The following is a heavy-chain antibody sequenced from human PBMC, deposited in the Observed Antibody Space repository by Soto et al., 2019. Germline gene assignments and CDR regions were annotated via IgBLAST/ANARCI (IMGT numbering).Heavy chain of an antibody. V-gene: IGHV4-39*01. Sequence: KPXEILSLTCTVSGGCISSSRYYWGWIRQPPGKGLEWIGSIYYSGSTYYNPSLKSRVTISVDTSMNQFSLKLSSVTAADTAVYYCAPRSPTGTKGVLDPCGQRTLVTVSS. CDR3: APRSPTGTKGVLDP. D-gene: IGHD1-7*01. CDR1: GGCISSSRYY. J-gene: IGHJ5*02. CDR2: IYYSGST.